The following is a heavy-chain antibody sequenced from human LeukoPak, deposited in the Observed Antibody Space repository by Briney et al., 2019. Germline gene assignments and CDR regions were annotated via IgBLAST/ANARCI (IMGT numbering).Heavy chain of an antibody. CDR1: GGSISSYY. J-gene: IGHJ3*02. Sequence: SETLSLTCTVSGGSISSYYWSWIRQPPGKGLEWIGYIYYSGSTNYNPSLKSRVTISVDTSKNQFSLKLSSVTAADTAVYYCASGYPRGDDAFDIWGQGTMVTVSS. CDR3: ASGYPRGDDAFDI. D-gene: IGHD3-16*01. CDR2: IYYSGST. V-gene: IGHV4-59*08.